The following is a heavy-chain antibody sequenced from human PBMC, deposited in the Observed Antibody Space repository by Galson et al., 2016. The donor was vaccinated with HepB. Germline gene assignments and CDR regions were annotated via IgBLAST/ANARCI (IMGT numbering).Heavy chain of an antibody. D-gene: IGHD6-13*01. CDR3: ARDFHGPSSWIGSYLDL. CDR1: GFTYSAYH. CDR2: ISPSSSTI. V-gene: IGHV3-11*01. Sequence: SLRLSCAASGFTYSAYHMSWIRQTPDKGLEWVSYISPSSSTIFYADSVKGRFTVSRDNAKGSLFLQMNNLRADDTAMYFCARDFHGPSSWIGSYLDLWGRGTHVTVSS. J-gene: IGHJ2*01.